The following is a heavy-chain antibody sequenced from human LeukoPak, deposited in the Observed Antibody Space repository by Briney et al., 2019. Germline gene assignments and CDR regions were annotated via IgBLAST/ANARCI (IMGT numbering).Heavy chain of an antibody. J-gene: IGHJ4*02. V-gene: IGHV3-23*01. CDR2: ISGSGSNT. CDR1: GFTFSTYA. D-gene: IGHD3-22*01. CDR3: AKDSMRYYDSSGYYLDY. Sequence: GGSLRLSCAASGFTFSTYAMSWVRQAPGKGLEWVSVISGSGSNTYYADSVKGRFTISRDNSKNTLYLQVNSLRAEDTAVYYCAKDSMRYYDSSGYYLDYRGQGTLVTVSS.